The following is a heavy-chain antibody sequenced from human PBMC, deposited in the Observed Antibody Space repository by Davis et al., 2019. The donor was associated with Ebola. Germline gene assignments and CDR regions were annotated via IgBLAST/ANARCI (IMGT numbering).Heavy chain of an antibody. CDR1: GGSISSGDYY. J-gene: IGHJ6*02. Sequence: SETLSLTCTVPGGSISSGDYYWSWIRQPPGKGLEWIGYIYYSGSTYYNPSLKSRVTISVDTSKNQFSLKLSSVTAADTAVYYCAREILVPAAMFYYYYGMDVWGQGTTVTVSS. CDR2: IYYSGST. CDR3: AREILVPAAMFYYYYGMDV. V-gene: IGHV4-30-4*01. D-gene: IGHD2-2*01.